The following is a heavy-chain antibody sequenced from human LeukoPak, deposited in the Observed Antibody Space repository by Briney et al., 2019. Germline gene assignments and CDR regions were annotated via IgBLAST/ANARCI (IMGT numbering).Heavy chain of an antibody. CDR1: GDSISSYY. CDR3: ARDWRGAASMYYYYMDV. D-gene: IGHD6-13*01. CDR2: IYTSGST. V-gene: IGHV4-4*07. Sequence: PSETLSLTCTVSGDSISSYYWSWIRQPAGKGLEWIGRIYTSGSTNYNPSLKSRVTMSVDTSKNQFSLKLTSVTAADTAVYYCARDWRGAASMYYYYMDVWGKGTTVTVSS. J-gene: IGHJ6*03.